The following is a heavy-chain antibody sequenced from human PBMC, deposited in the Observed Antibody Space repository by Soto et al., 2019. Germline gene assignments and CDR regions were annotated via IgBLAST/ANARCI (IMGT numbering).Heavy chain of an antibody. Sequence: QVQLVQAGAEMKKTGSSVKVSCQSSGRTFNTYAMNWVRQAPGQGPEWMGDISPMFGAANYAPKFQGRVTITADESTGTSYMQLSSLTSEDTALYFCAREVQVHTPAFVYWGQGTLVTVSS. CDR1: GRTFNTYA. CDR3: AREVQVHTPAFVY. CDR2: ISPMFGAA. J-gene: IGHJ4*02. V-gene: IGHV1-69*19. D-gene: IGHD3-10*01.